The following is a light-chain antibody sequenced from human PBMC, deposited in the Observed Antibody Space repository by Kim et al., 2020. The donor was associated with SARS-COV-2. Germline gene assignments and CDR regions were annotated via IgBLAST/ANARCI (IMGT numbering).Light chain of an antibody. J-gene: IGLJ3*02. CDR2: EDN. CDR1: RGTLSSNY. V-gene: IGLV6-57*03. CDR3: QSYDSSNWV. Sequence: GTSVTTSSHRSRGTLSSNYVQWYQQRPGSAPTTVIYEDNQRPSGVPDRFSGSIDSSSNSASLTISGLKTEDEADYYCQSYDSSNWVFGGGTQLTVL.